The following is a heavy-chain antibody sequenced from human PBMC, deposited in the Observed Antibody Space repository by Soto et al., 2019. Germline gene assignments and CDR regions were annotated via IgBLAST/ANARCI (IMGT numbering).Heavy chain of an antibody. J-gene: IGHJ4*02. CDR3: ARLWGFADHDS. CDR2: VIPILGSP. D-gene: IGHD3-10*01. Sequence: QVQLVQSGAEVKKPGSSVKVSCKSSGDTFRTYSVSWVRQAPGKGLEWTGGVIPILGSPHYAQKFQGRVTITADEDTSTVYMDLSSLRSEDTAVYYCARLWGFADHDSWGPGTRVTVSS. V-gene: IGHV1-69*16. CDR1: GDTFRTYS.